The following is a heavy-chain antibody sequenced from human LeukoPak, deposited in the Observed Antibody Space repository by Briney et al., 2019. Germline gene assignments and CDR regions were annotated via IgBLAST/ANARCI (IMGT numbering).Heavy chain of an antibody. CDR1: GFTFDDYT. D-gene: IGHD2-2*01. Sequence: GGSLRLSCAASGFTFDDYTMHWVRQAPGKGLEWVSLISWDGGSTYYADSVKGRFTISRDNSKNSLYLQMNSPRTEDTALYYCAKDMAYCSSTSCYLDCYYYGMDVWGQGTTVTVSS. CDR3: AKDMAYCSSTSCYLDCYYYGMDV. J-gene: IGHJ6*02. CDR2: ISWDGGST. V-gene: IGHV3-43*01.